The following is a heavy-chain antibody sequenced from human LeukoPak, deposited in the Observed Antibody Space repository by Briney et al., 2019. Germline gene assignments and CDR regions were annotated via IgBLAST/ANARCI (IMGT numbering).Heavy chain of an antibody. J-gene: IGHJ4*02. CDR1: GFTFSSYS. V-gene: IGHV3-21*01. D-gene: IGHD3-22*01. CDR2: ISSSSSYI. Sequence: GGSLRLSCAASGFTFSSYSMNWVRQAPGKGLEWVSSISSSSSYIYYADSVKGRLTISRDNAKNSLYLHMNSLRAEDTAVYYCARDFSPVVVTPRGYFDYWGQGTLVTVSS. CDR3: ARDFSPVVVTPRGYFDY.